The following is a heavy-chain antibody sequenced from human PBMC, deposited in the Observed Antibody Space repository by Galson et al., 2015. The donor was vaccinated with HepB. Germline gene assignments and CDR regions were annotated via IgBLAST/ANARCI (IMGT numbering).Heavy chain of an antibody. CDR3: QRRTVITMPYRPFDY. CDR1: GDSISSSSYY. Sequence: TLSLTCTVSGDSISSSSYYWGWLRQPPGKGLEWIGSFYYTGSTYYNPSLKIRPTISLDTSKNQFSLKLYSMNAADTAVYYFQRRTVITMPYRPFDYWGQGTRVTVSS. J-gene: IGHJ4*02. D-gene: IGHD1-14*01. V-gene: IGHV4-39*07. CDR2: FYYTGST.